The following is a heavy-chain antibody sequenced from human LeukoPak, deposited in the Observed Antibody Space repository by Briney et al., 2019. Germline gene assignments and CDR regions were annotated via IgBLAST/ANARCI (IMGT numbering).Heavy chain of an antibody. CDR3: ARVGTGTRSYYFDY. J-gene: IGHJ4*02. V-gene: IGHV3-21*01. CDR1: GFTFSSYS. D-gene: IGHD1-1*01. CDR2: ISSSSSYI. Sequence: GGSLRLSCAASGFTFSSYSMNWVRQAPGEGLEWVSSISSSSSYIYYADSVKGRFTISRDNAKNSLYLQMNSLRAEDTAVYYCARVGTGTRSYYFDYWGQGTLVTVSS.